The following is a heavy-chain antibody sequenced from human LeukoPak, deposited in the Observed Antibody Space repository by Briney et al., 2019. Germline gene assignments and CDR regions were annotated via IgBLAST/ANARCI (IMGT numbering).Heavy chain of an antibody. V-gene: IGHV4-31*03. D-gene: IGHD3-3*01. Sequence: PSQTLSLTCTVSGGSISSGGYYWSWIRQHPGKGLEWIGYIYYSGSTYYNPSLKSRVTISVDRSKNQFSLKLSSVTAADTAVYYCAREVRYDFWRGGYFDYWGQGTLVTVSS. CDR1: GGSISSGGYY. J-gene: IGHJ4*02. CDR3: AREVRYDFWRGGYFDY. CDR2: IYYSGST.